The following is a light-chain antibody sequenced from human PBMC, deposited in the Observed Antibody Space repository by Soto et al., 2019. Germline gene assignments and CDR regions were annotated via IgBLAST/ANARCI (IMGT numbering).Light chain of an antibody. CDR1: SSYIGGNS. V-gene: IGLV1-51*01. CDR3: GSWDSSLSDYV. J-gene: IGLJ1*01. CDR2: DDN. Sequence: QSVMTQPPSVSAAPGQKVTISCSGSSSYIGGNSVSWYQQLPGTAPKLLIYDDNKRPSGIPDRFSGSKSGTSATLGITGFQTGDEADYYCGSWDSSLSDYVFGTGTKLTVL.